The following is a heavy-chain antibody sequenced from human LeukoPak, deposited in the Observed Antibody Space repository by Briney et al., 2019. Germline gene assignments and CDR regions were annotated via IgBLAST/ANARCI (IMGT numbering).Heavy chain of an antibody. CDR3: AREPIVVVPAAEGYFDY. D-gene: IGHD2-2*01. CDR1: GFTFSDYY. CDR2: IRSSGSTI. J-gene: IGHJ4*02. Sequence: GGSLRLSCAASGFTFSDYYVRWIRQAPGKGLEWVSYIRSSGSTIYYADSVKGRFTISRDNAKNSLYLQMNSLRAEDTAVYYCAREPIVVVPAAEGYFDYWGQGTLVTVSS. V-gene: IGHV3-11*01.